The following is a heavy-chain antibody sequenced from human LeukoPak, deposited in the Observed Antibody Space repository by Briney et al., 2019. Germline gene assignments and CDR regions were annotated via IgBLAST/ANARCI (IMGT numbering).Heavy chain of an antibody. D-gene: IGHD6-6*01. Sequence: GRSLRLSCAASGFTFDDYAMHWVRQAPGKGLEWVSGISWNSGSIGYADSVKGRFTISRDNAKNSLYLQMNSLRAEDTALHYCAKGLAARPASPLDYWGQGTLVTVSS. CDR2: ISWNSGSI. V-gene: IGHV3-9*01. CDR3: AKGLAARPASPLDY. J-gene: IGHJ4*02. CDR1: GFTFDDYA.